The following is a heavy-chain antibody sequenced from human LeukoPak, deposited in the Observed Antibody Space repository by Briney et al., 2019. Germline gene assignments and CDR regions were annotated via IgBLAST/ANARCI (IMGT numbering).Heavy chain of an antibody. Sequence: SETLSLTCAVSGYSISSGYYWGWIWQPPGKGLEWIGSIYHSGSTYYNPSLKSRVTISVDTSKNQFSLKLSSVTAADTAVYYCARSYCSGGSCYSDYWGQGTLVTVSS. D-gene: IGHD2-15*01. CDR2: IYHSGST. V-gene: IGHV4-38-2*01. CDR3: ARSYCSGGSCYSDY. CDR1: GYSISSGYY. J-gene: IGHJ4*02.